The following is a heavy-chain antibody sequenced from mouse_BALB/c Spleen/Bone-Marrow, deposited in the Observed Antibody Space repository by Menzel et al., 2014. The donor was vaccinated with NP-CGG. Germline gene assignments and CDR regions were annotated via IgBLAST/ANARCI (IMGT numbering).Heavy chain of an antibody. V-gene: IGHV5-6-3*01. D-gene: IGHD1-1*01. CDR2: INSNGGST. J-gene: IGHJ4*01. CDR3: ARDRYYGYAMDY. Sequence: EVKLVESGGGLVQPGGSLKLSCAASRFTFSSYGMSWVRQTPDKRLELVATINSNGGSTYYPDSVKGRFTISRYNAKNTLYLQMSSPKSEDTAMYYCARDRYYGYAMDYWGQGTSVTVSS. CDR1: RFTFSSYG.